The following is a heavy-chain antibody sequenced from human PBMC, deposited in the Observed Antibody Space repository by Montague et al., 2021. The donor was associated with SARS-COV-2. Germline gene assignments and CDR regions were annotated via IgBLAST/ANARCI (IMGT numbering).Heavy chain of an antibody. J-gene: IGHJ5*01. CDR1: GDSVSRGSSY. CDR2: IYYTGSR. V-gene: IGHV4-61*01. CDR3: ARHARGEGYTSWSDS. Sequence: SETLSLTCTVSGDSVSRGSSYWSWIRQPPGKGLEWIGYIYYTGSRKYNSSLKSRLTISVDTSKNQFSLKLSSVTAADTAVYYCARHARGEGYTSWSDSWGQGTLVTVSS. D-gene: IGHD5-24*01.